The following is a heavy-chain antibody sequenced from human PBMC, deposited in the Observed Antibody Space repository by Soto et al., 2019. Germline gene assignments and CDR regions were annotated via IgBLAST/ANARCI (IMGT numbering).Heavy chain of an antibody. V-gene: IGHV3-30-3*01. D-gene: IGHD3-22*01. CDR3: ARERVQYYYDSSGYYSYFDY. Sequence: GGSLRLSXAASGFTFSSYAMHWVRQAPGKGLEWVAVISYDGSNKYYADSVKGRFTISRDNSKNTLYLQMNSLRAEDTAVYYCARERVQYYYDSSGYYSYFDYWGQGTLVTVSS. J-gene: IGHJ4*02. CDR1: GFTFSSYA. CDR2: ISYDGSNK.